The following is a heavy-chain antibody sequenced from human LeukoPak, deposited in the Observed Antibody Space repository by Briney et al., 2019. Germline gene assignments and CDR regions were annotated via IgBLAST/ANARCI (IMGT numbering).Heavy chain of an antibody. CDR2: IYYSGST. Sequence: SETLSLTCTVSGGSISSYYWSWIRQPPGKGLEWIGYIYYSGSTNYNPSLKSRVTISVDTSKNQFSLKLSSVTAADTAVYYCARGLHSRSVPQGGPYFDYWGQGTLVTVSS. CDR3: ARGLHSRSVPQGGPYFDY. J-gene: IGHJ4*02. V-gene: IGHV4-59*01. D-gene: IGHD3-16*01. CDR1: GGSISSYY.